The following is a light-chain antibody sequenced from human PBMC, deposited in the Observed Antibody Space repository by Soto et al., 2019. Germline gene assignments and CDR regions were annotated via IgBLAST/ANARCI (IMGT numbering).Light chain of an antibody. CDR2: AAS. CDR1: QSISSY. Sequence: STPSASLLDRVTNPCPASQSISSYLNWYQQKPGKVPKLLIYAASSLQSGVPSRFSGSGSGTDFTLTISSLQPEDFATYYCQQSYSTPRTFGQGTKVDI. J-gene: IGKJ1*01. CDR3: QQSYSTPRT. V-gene: IGKV1-39*01.